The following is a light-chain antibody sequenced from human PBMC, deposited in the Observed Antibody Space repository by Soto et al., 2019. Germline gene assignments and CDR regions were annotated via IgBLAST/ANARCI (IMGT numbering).Light chain of an antibody. J-gene: IGKJ1*01. CDR3: QHYGGLWT. CDR2: DAS. V-gene: IGKV1-5*01. CDR1: QSITNR. Sequence: DIQMTQSPSTLSASVGDRVTITCRASQSITNRLAWYQQKPGKAPKVLIYDASNLQSGVPSRFSGSGFGTEFILTISSLQPDDFATYSCQHYGGLWTFGQGTTVDIK.